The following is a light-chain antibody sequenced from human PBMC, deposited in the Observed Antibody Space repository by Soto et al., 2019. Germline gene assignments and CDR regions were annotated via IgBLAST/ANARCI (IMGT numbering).Light chain of an antibody. J-gene: IGLJ1*01. Sequence: QSALTQPASVSGPPGQSITISCTGTSSDVGAYNYVSWYQQHPGKAPKLMIYEVSNRPSGVSNRFSGSKSDNTASLTISGLQAEDEADYYCSSYISSSTLVFGTGTKVTVL. CDR2: EVS. V-gene: IGLV2-14*01. CDR3: SSYISSSTLV. CDR1: SSDVGAYNY.